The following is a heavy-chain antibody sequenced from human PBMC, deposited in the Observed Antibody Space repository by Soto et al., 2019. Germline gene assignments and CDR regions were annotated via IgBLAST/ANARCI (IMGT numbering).Heavy chain of an antibody. CDR2: IYYSGST. J-gene: IGHJ5*02. CDR1: GGSISSYY. D-gene: IGHD3-3*01. Sequence: SETLSLTCTVSGGSISSYYWSWIRQPPGKGLEWIGYIYYSGSTNYNPSLKSRVTISVDTSKIQFSLKLSSVTAADTAVYYCARVQLDFWSGPLGWFAPWGQGTLVTVSS. CDR3: ARVQLDFWSGPLGWFAP. V-gene: IGHV4-59*01.